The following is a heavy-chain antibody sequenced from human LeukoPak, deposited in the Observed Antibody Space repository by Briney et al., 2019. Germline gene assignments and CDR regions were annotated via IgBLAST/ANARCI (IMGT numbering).Heavy chain of an antibody. V-gene: IGHV3-9*01. D-gene: IGHD2-2*01. Sequence: GGSLRLPCAASGFTFDDYAMHWVRQAPGKGLEWVSGISWNSGSIGYADSVKGRFTISRDNAKNSLYLQMNSLRAEDTALYYCAKDDDYCSSTSCYGAGLDPWGQGTLVTVSS. CDR1: GFTFDDYA. CDR2: ISWNSGSI. J-gene: IGHJ5*02. CDR3: AKDDDYCSSTSCYGAGLDP.